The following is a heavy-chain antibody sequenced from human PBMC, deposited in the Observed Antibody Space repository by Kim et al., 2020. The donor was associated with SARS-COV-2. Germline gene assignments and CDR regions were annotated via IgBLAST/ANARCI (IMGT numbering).Heavy chain of an antibody. Sequence: SETLSLTCTVSGGSISSGGYYWTWIRQHPGKGLEWIGHISYSGSTYYNPSLKSRVTISVDTSKNHFSLRLRSVTAADTAVYYCARSLRAVFDYWGQGTLV. CDR1: GGSISSGGYY. CDR3: ARSLRAVFDY. CDR2: ISYSGST. D-gene: IGHD3-10*01. V-gene: IGHV4-31*03. J-gene: IGHJ4*02.